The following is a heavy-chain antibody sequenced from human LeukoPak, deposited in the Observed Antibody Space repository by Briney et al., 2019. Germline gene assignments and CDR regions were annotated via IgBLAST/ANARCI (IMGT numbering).Heavy chain of an antibody. CDR2: IYYSGST. CDR1: GGSISSYY. V-gene: IGHV4-59*08. Sequence: TSETLSLTCTVSGGSISSYYWSWIRQPPGKGLEWIGYIYYSGSTNYNPSLKSRVTISVDTSKNQFSLKLSSVTAADTAVYFCARQVVAVAGTGYFDYWGQGTLVTVPS. J-gene: IGHJ4*02. D-gene: IGHD6-19*01. CDR3: ARQVVAVAGTGYFDY.